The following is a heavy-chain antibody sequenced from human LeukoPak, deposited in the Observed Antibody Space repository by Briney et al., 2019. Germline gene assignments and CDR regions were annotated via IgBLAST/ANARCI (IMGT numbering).Heavy chain of an antibody. D-gene: IGHD3-16*01. J-gene: IGHJ6*02. Sequence: GGSLRLSCAASGFTFSSYDMHWVRQASGKGLEWVSAIGTAGDTYYPGSVKGRFTISRENAKNSLYLQMNSLRAEDTAVYYCAREGGYYYGMDVWGQGTTVTVSS. CDR1: GFTFSSYD. CDR3: AREGGYYYGMDV. V-gene: IGHV3-13*01. CDR2: IGTAGDT.